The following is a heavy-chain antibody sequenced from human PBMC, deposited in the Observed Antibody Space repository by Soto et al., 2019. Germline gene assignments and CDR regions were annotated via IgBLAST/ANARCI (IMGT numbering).Heavy chain of an antibody. CDR2: IYHSGST. Sequence: PSETLSLTCAVSGGSISSGAYSWSWIRQPPGKGLEWVGYIYHSGSTYYNPSLKSRVTISVDRSKNQFSLKLSSVTAADTAVYYCARQRYYDFWSGYLDYWGQGTLVTVSS. CDR3: ARQRYYDFWSGYLDY. D-gene: IGHD3-3*01. CDR1: GGSISSGAYS. J-gene: IGHJ4*02. V-gene: IGHV4-30-2*01.